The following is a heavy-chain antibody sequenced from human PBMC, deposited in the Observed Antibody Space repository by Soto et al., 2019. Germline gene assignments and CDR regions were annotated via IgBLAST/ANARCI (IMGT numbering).Heavy chain of an antibody. CDR1: GFTFSDCW. Sequence: PGGSLRLSCVASGFTFSDCWMHWVRQAPGKGLEWVSRVNEHGTDSNYADSVKGRFTISRDNAKNTVYLQMNGLGAEDTAVYYCARVAAVTRGIDYWGPGTLVTVSS. V-gene: IGHV3-74*01. J-gene: IGHJ4*02. D-gene: IGHD6-25*01. CDR3: ARVAAVTRGIDY. CDR2: VNEHGTDS.